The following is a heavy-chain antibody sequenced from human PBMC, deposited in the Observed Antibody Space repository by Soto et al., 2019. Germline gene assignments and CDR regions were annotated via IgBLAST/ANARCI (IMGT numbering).Heavy chain of an antibody. V-gene: IGHV1-69*06. Sequence: ASVKVSCKASGGTFSSYAISWVRQAPGQGLEWMGGIIPIFGTANYAQKFQGRVTITADKSTSTAYMELSSLRSEDAAVYYCAREGGYYDSSGYYLGYWGQGTLVTVSS. J-gene: IGHJ4*02. CDR2: IIPIFGTA. D-gene: IGHD3-22*01. CDR1: GGTFSSYA. CDR3: AREGGYYDSSGYYLGY.